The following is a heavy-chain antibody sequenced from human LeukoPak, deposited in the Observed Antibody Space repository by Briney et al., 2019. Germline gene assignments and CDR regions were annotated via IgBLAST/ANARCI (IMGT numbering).Heavy chain of an antibody. J-gene: IGHJ4*02. Sequence: QPGRSLRLSCAASGFTFSSYAMHWVRQTPGKGLQWVANIKQDGSEKNYVDSVKGRFTISRDNAKNSLYLQMNSLRAEDTAVYYCARARLTLSREVIIKADYWGQGILVTVSS. CDR1: GFTFSSYA. V-gene: IGHV3-7*03. CDR3: ARARLTLSREVIIKADY. D-gene: IGHD3-10*01. CDR2: IKQDGSEK.